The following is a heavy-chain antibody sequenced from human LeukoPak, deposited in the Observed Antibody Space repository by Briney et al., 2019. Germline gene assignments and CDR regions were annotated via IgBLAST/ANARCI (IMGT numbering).Heavy chain of an antibody. CDR3: ARGSPMLRGRPFDY. Sequence: GGSLRLSCAASGFTFSRHGMSWVRQAPGKGLEWVSVIYSGGSTYYADSVKGRFTISRDNSKNTLYLQMNSLRAEDTAVYYCARGSPMLRGRPFDYWGQGTLVTVSS. CDR1: GFTFSRHG. J-gene: IGHJ4*02. CDR2: IYSGGST. V-gene: IGHV3-53*01. D-gene: IGHD3-10*01.